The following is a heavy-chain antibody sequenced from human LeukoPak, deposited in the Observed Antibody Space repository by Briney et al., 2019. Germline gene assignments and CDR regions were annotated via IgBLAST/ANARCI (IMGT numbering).Heavy chain of an antibody. Sequence: SQTLSLTCAISGDSVSSNSAAWYWIRQSPSRGLEWLGRTYYRSKWYNDYAVSVKSRITINPDTSKNQFSLQLNSVTPEDTAVYYCARDLCRPKAYCGGDCYQCDAFDIWGQGTMVTVSS. D-gene: IGHD2-21*01. CDR3: ARDLCRPKAYCGGDCYQCDAFDI. J-gene: IGHJ3*02. V-gene: IGHV6-1*01. CDR1: GDSVSSNSAA. CDR2: TYYRSKWYN.